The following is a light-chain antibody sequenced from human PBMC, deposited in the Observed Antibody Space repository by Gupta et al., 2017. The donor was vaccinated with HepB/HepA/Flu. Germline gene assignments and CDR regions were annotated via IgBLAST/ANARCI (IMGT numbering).Light chain of an antibody. Sequence: DIVMTQTPLSLPVTPGEPASISCRSSQSLLNSDNGNTYLDWYLQKPGQSPQLLIYTVSYRASGVPDRFSGSGSGTDFTLRIGRVEAEDAGVYYCMQRIEFPWTFGQGTKVEIK. CDR1: QSLLNSDNGNTY. V-gene: IGKV2-40*01. CDR3: MQRIEFPWT. J-gene: IGKJ1*01. CDR2: TVS.